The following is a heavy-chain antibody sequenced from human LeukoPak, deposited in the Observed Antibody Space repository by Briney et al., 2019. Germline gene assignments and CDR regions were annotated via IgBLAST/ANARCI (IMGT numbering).Heavy chain of an antibody. CDR1: GGSFSGYY. CDR3: ARFDDSIVADY. D-gene: IGHD1-26*01. V-gene: IGHV4-34*01. J-gene: IGHJ4*02. Sequence: PSETLSLTCAVYGGSFSGYYWSWIRQPPGKGLEWIGEINHSGSTNYNPSLKSRVTISVDTSKNQFSLKLSSVTAADTAVYYCARFDDSIVADYWGQGTLATVSS. CDR2: INHSGST.